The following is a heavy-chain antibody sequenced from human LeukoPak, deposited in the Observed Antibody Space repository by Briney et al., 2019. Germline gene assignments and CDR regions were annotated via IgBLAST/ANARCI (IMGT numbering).Heavy chain of an antibody. J-gene: IGHJ6*03. CDR2: ISSSGSAI. CDR1: GFTFSSYE. CDR3: ARENNWNSHYYYYYMDV. V-gene: IGHV3-48*03. Sequence: GGSLRLSCAASGFTFSSYEMNWVRQAPGKGLEWVSYISSSGSAIYYADSVKGRFTISRDNAKNSLYLQMNSLRAEDTAVYYCARENNWNSHYYYYYMDVWDKGTTVTVSS. D-gene: IGHD1-7*01.